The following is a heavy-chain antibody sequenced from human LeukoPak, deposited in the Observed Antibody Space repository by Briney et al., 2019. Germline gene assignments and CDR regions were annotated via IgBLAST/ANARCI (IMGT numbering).Heavy chain of an antibody. Sequence: GGSLRLSCAASGFTFSSYGMPWVRQAPGKGLEWVAAISYDGSNKYYADSVKGRFTISRDNSKNTLYLQMNSLRAEDTAVYYCAKVGRYDFWSGTKKEARDNWFDPWGQGTLVTVSS. CDR2: ISYDGSNK. D-gene: IGHD3-3*01. CDR1: GFTFSSYG. V-gene: IGHV3-30*18. CDR3: AKVGRYDFWSGTKKEARDNWFDP. J-gene: IGHJ5*02.